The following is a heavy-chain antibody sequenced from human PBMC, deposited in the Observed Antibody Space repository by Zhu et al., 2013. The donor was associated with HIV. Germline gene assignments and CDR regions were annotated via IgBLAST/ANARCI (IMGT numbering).Heavy chain of an antibody. V-gene: IGHV1-18*04. D-gene: IGHD3-3*01. CDR3: ARDRERGAPGVFDL. Sequence: HVQLVQSGVEVKKPGASMKLSCQASGYSFLSHGLSWVRQAPGQGLEWLGWISVYSDDSNYAQKFQGRLTMTKDISAGTVYMELTRLRSADTAIYYCARDRERGAPGVFDLWGRGTPVTVSS. CDR1: GYSFLSHG. J-gene: IGHJ2*01. CDR2: ISVYSDDS.